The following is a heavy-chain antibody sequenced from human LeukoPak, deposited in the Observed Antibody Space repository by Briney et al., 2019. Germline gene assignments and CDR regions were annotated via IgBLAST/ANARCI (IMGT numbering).Heavy chain of an antibody. CDR3: ARASSSWSQIDY. J-gene: IGHJ4*02. CDR1: GFTFSSYA. V-gene: IGHV3-23*01. CDR2: ISGSGGST. D-gene: IGHD6-13*01. Sequence: GGSLRLSCAAFGFTFSSYAMNWVRQAPGKGLEWVSAISGSGGSTYYADSVKGRFTIPRDNSRNTLYLQMNSLRAEDTAVFYCARASSSWSQIDYWGQGTLVTVSS.